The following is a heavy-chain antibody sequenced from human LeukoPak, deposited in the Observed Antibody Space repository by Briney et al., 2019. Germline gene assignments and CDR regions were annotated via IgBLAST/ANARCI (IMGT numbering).Heavy chain of an antibody. CDR2: IYYSGST. D-gene: IGHD2-8*01. CDR3: PSPLEQYNGRWHLDY. Sequence: LSLTCAVSGGSISRSICYWGWIRQPPGKGREWIVSIYYSGSTYYNPSLNGPVTIAADTSKNQFSLNVSSVNAAETAVYYCPSPLEQYNGRWHLDYWGKGIQVRVLS. V-gene: IGHV4-39*01. J-gene: IGHJ4*02. CDR1: GGSISRSICY.